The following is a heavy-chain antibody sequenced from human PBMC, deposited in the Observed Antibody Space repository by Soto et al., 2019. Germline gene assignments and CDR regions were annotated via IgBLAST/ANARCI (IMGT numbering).Heavy chain of an antibody. D-gene: IGHD6-19*01. CDR3: ARLAGDVDC. J-gene: IGHJ4*02. V-gene: IGHV4-34*01. CDR1: GDSFSGYY. CDR2: INHSGST. Sequence: QVQLQQWGAGLLKPSETLSLTCAVYGDSFSGYYWSWIRQPPGKGLEWIGEINHSGSTNYNPSLKSRVTMSVDTSKNQFSPNLSSVTAADTAIYYCARLAGDVDCWGQGTLVTVSS.